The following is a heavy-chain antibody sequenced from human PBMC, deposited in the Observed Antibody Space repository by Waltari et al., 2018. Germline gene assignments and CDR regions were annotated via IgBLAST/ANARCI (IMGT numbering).Heavy chain of an antibody. D-gene: IGHD3-3*01. Sequence: EVQLLESGGGLLQPGGSLRLSCAASGFTFSSYAMSWVRQAPGKGLEWVSAISGSGGSTSYADSVKGRVTIARDKSKNTLYLQMNSLRAEDTAVYYCAKRAYDFWSGAGAFDIWGQGTMVTVSS. J-gene: IGHJ3*02. V-gene: IGHV3-23*01. CDR3: AKRAYDFWSGAGAFDI. CDR1: GFTFSSYA. CDR2: ISGSGGST.